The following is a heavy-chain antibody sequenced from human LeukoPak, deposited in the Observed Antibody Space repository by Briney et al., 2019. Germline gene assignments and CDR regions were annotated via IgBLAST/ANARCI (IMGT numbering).Heavy chain of an antibody. CDR2: IWYDGSNK. V-gene: IGHV3-33*01. Sequence: GRSLRLSCAASGFXFSSYGMQWVRQAPGKGLEWVAVIWYDGSNKYHADSVKGRFTISRDNSRNTLYLQMDSLRAEDTAVYYCARWGSSSLDYWGQGTLVTVSS. CDR3: ARWGSSSLDY. D-gene: IGHD6-6*01. CDR1: GFXFSSYG. J-gene: IGHJ4*02.